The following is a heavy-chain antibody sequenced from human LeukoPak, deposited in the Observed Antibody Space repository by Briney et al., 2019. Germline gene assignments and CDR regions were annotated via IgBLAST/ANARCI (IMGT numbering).Heavy chain of an antibody. CDR2: IKQDGSEE. CDR1: GFTFSTYW. Sequence: PGGSLRLSCAASGFTFSTYWTTWVRQAPGKGLEWVANIKQDGSEEYYVDSVKGRFTISRDNAKNSLYLQMNSLRAEDTAVYYCAGVGGSGSRYNAVDCWGQGTLVTVSS. D-gene: IGHD3-10*01. CDR3: AGVGGSGSRYNAVDC. V-gene: IGHV3-7*05. J-gene: IGHJ4*02.